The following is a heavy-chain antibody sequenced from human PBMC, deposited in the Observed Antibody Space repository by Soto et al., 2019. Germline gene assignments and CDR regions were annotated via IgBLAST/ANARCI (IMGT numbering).Heavy chain of an antibody. V-gene: IGHV4-59*01. CDR3: ARLGEYQLLWEPYFDY. CDR2: IYYSGST. Sequence: SETLSLTCTVSGGSISSYYWSWIRQPPGKGLEWIGYIYYSGSTNYNPSLKSRVTISVDTSKNQFSLKLSSVTAADTAVYYCARLGEYQLLWEPYFDYWGQGTLVTVSS. D-gene: IGHD2-2*01. CDR1: GGSISSYY. J-gene: IGHJ4*02.